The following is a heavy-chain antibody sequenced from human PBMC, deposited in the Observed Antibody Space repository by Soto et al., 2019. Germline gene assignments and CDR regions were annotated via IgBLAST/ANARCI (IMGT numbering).Heavy chain of an antibody. J-gene: IGHJ5*02. V-gene: IGHV4-31*03. CDR2: IYYSGST. D-gene: IGHD4-17*01. CDR1: GGSISSGGYY. Sequence: SETLSLTCTVSGGSISSGGYYWSWIRQHPGKGLEWIGYIYYSGSTYYNPSLKSRVTISVDTSKNQFSLKLSSVTAADTAVYYCARGAYYGDNNWFDPWGQGTLVTVSS. CDR3: ARGAYYGDNNWFDP.